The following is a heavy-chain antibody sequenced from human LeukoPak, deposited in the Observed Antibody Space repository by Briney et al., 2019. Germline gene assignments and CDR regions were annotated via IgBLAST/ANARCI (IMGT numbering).Heavy chain of an antibody. CDR1: GFTFSSYG. Sequence: GGSLRLSCAASGFTFSSYGMSWVRQAPGKGLEWVSSISSSSSYIYYADSVKGRFTISRDNAKNSLYLQMNSLRAEDTALYYCARAPWEYSSAGGAFDIWGQGTMVTVSS. D-gene: IGHD6-6*01. CDR2: ISSSSSYI. CDR3: ARAPWEYSSAGGAFDI. J-gene: IGHJ3*02. V-gene: IGHV3-21*04.